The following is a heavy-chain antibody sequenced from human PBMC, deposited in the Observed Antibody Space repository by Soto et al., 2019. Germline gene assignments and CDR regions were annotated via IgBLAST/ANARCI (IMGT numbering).Heavy chain of an antibody. CDR3: AKGHRLDGDFDY. CDR2: ISGSGGRT. CDR1: GFTFSSYA. V-gene: IGHV3-23*01. Sequence: EVQLLESGGDLVQPGGSLRLSCAASGFTFSSYAMSWVRQAPGKGLEWVSTISGSGGRTYYADSVKGRFTISRDNFKNTLYLQMNSLRAEDTAVYYCAKGHRLDGDFDYWGQGTLVTVSS. J-gene: IGHJ4*02. D-gene: IGHD6-25*01.